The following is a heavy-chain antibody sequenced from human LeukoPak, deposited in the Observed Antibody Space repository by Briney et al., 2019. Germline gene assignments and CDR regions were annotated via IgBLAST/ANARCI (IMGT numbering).Heavy chain of an antibody. J-gene: IGHJ4*02. Sequence: SETLSLTCAVYGGSFSGYYWSWIRQPPGKGLEWIGEINHSGSTTYNPSLKSRVTMSVDTSKNQFSPKLSSVTAADTAVYYCARGSATVTNWGQGTLVTVSS. CDR2: INHSGST. D-gene: IGHD4-17*01. CDR3: ARGSATVTN. CDR1: GGSFSGYY. V-gene: IGHV4-34*01.